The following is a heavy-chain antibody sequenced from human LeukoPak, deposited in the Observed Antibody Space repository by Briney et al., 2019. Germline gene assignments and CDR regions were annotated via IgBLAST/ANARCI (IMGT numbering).Heavy chain of an antibody. CDR1: GGSISSSGYY. CDR2: SYYSGSP. CDR3: ARHSGGTYYTPLNN. V-gene: IGHV4-39*01. J-gene: IGHJ4*02. Sequence: SETLSLTCTVSGGSISSSGYYWGWIRQPPGKGLEWIGSSYYSGSPYYNPSLESRVTISVDTSKNQFSLNLSSVTAADTAVYYCARHSGGTYYTPLNNWGQGTLVTVSS. D-gene: IGHD1-26*01.